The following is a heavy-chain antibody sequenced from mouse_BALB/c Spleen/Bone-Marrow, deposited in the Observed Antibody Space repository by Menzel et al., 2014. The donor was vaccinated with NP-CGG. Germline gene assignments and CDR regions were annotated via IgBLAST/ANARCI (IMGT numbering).Heavy chain of an antibody. CDR3: AREDGYFHYYAVDY. J-gene: IGHJ4*01. Sequence: VKLMESGPGLVAPSQSLSIPCTVSGFSLTSYGVHWVRQPPGKGLEWLGIIWAGGSTNYNSALMSRLSISKDNSKSQVFLKMNSLQTDDTAMYYCAREDGYFHYYAVDYWGQGTSVTVSS. V-gene: IGHV2-9*02. CDR1: GFSLTSYG. CDR2: IWAGGST. D-gene: IGHD2-3*01.